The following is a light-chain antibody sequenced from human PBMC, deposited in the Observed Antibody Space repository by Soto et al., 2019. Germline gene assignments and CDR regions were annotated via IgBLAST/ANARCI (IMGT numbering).Light chain of an antibody. Sequence: QSGLTQPPSASGTPGQRVTISCSGSSSNIGSNYVYWYQQLPGTAPKLLIYRNNQRPSGVPDRFSGSRSGTSASLAISGLRSEDEADYYCAAWDDSLSGRYVFGTGTKVTV. J-gene: IGLJ1*01. CDR2: RNN. CDR3: AAWDDSLSGRYV. CDR1: SSNIGSNY. V-gene: IGLV1-47*01.